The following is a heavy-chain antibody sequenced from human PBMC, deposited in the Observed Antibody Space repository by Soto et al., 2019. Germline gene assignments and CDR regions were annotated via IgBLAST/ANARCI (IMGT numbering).Heavy chain of an antibody. CDR2: IYYSGST. CDR3: ARRSGSYPLWWFDP. D-gene: IGHD1-26*01. CDR1: GGSISSYY. J-gene: IGHJ5*02. V-gene: IGHV4-59*08. Sequence: SETLSLTCTVSGGSISSYYWSWIRQPPGKGLEWIGYIYYSGSTNYNPSLKSRVTISVDTSKNQFSLKLSSVTAADTAVYYCARRSGSYPLWWFDPWGQGTLVTVSS.